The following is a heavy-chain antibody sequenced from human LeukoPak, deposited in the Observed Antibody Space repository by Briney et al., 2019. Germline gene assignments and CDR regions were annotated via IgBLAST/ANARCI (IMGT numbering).Heavy chain of an antibody. V-gene: IGHV1-2*02. J-gene: IGHJ5*02. CDR3: GRDLSSSWINWFDP. CDR1: GYTFTGYY. CDR2: INPNSGGT. Sequence: ASVKVSCKGSGYTFTGYYIHWVRQAPGQGLEWMGWINPNSGGTNYAQNFQGRVTMTRDTSISTAYMELSRLKSDDTAVYYCGRDLSSSWINWFDPWGQGTLVTVSS. D-gene: IGHD6-13*01.